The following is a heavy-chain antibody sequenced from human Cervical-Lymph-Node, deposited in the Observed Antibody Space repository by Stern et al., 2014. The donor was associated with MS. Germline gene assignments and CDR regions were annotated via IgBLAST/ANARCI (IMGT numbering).Heavy chain of an antibody. Sequence: QVQLQESGPGLVKPSETLSLTCTVSGGSITNRDYWGWIRQSPGKGLEWIGSVYYSGITYYRPSLKSRATISIATSRNQLFLRLTSGPATDTAVYFCARGVTAVTNYVPNWCFDLWGRGTLVTVSS. CDR1: GGSITNRDY. CDR2: VYYSGIT. D-gene: IGHD4-11*01. J-gene: IGHJ2*01. V-gene: IGHV4-39*02. CDR3: ARGVTAVTNYVPNWCFDL.